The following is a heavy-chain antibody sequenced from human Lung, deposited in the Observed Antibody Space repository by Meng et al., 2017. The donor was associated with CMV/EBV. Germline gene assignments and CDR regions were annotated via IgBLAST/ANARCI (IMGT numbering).Heavy chain of an antibody. CDR3: AHTLMGTFYYDILTGYYAYWYFDL. Sequence: QITLKESGPTLVKPTQTLTLTCPFSGFSLSTSGVGVGWVRQPPGKALEWLALIYWDDDKRYSPSLKSRLTITKDTSKNQVVLTMTNMDPVDTATYYCAHTLMGTFYYDILTGYYAYWYFDLWGRGTLVTVSS. CDR2: IYWDDDK. V-gene: IGHV2-5*02. J-gene: IGHJ2*01. CDR1: GFSLSTSGVG. D-gene: IGHD3-9*01.